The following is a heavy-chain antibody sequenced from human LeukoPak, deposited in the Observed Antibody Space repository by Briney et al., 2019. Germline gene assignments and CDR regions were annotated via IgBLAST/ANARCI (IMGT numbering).Heavy chain of an antibody. D-gene: IGHD3-10*01. CDR1: GFTFSSYG. CDR3: ARDHYSSLYGSGSYYNVDWFDP. Sequence: GGSLRLSCAAPGFTFSSYGMHWVRQAPGKGLEWVAVIWYDGSNKYYADSVKGRFTISRDNSKNTLYLQMNSLRAEDTAVYYCARDHYSSLYGSGSYYNVDWFDPWGQGTLVTVSS. V-gene: IGHV3-33*01. J-gene: IGHJ5*02. CDR2: IWYDGSNK.